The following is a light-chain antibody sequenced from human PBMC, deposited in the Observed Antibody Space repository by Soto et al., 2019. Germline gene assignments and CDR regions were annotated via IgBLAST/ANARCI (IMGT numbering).Light chain of an antibody. CDR2: GAS. Sequence: EIVMTQSPATLSVSPGERATLSCRASQSVSSNLAWYQQKPGQAPRLLIYGASTRATGIPARFSGSGSGTEFTLTSRGLQSEDCAVYYCQQYNNWPPGTFGQGTKVEL. J-gene: IGKJ1*01. V-gene: IGKV3-15*01. CDR1: QSVSSN. CDR3: QQYNNWPPGT.